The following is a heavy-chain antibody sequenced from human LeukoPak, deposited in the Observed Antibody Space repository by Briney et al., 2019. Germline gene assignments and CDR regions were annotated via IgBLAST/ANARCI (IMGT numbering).Heavy chain of an antibody. V-gene: IGHV3-7*01. CDR2: IMQGGSEK. J-gene: IGHJ2*01. CDR1: GLTFSNYW. CDR3: ARGSYYDTSGYVNWYFDL. Sequence: GGSLRLSCAASGLTFSNYWMTWVRQAPGKGLEWVAGIMQGGSEKYYVDSVKGRFTISRDNALNSLYLQMNSLRAEDTAVYYCARGSYYDTSGYVNWYFDLWGRGTLVTVSS. D-gene: IGHD3-22*01.